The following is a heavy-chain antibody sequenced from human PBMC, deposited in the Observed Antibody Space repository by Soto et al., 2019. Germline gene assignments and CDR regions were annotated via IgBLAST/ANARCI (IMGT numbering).Heavy chain of an antibody. CDR2: IVPLSGTP. J-gene: IGHJ4*02. D-gene: IGHD3-16*01. CDR3: ARDWRQMSRGGFFDY. V-gene: IGHV1-69*06. Sequence: QVRLVQSGAEVQKPGSSVKLSCKVSGGNSNSYSIAWVRQAPGQGLQWLGTIVPLSGTPNHAQQFQARVTITADTSTNTAYWELSSLRSEDTAIYYCARDWRQMSRGGFFDYWGQGSLVTISS. CDR1: GGNSNSYS.